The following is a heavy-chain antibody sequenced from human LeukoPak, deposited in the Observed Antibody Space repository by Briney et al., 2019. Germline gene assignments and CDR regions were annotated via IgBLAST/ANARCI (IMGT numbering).Heavy chain of an antibody. Sequence: GASVKVSCKASGYTFTSYGISWVRQAPGQGLEWMGWISAYNGNTNYAQKLQGRVTMTTDTSTSTAYMELRSLRSDDTAVYYCAREVVGGPRRGLTWFDPWGQGTLVTVSS. CDR2: ISAYNGNT. J-gene: IGHJ5*02. D-gene: IGHD2-15*01. CDR3: AREVVGGPRRGLTWFDP. CDR1: GYTFTSYG. V-gene: IGHV1-18*01.